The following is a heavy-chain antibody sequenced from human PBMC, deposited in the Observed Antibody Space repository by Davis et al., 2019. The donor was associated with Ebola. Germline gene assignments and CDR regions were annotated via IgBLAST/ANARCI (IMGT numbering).Heavy chain of an antibody. CDR1: GYTFTSYY. D-gene: IGHD6-19*01. J-gene: IGHJ6*04. CDR2: IIPIFGTA. V-gene: IGHV1-69*13. Sequence: SVKVSCKASGYTFTSYYMHWVRQAPGQGLEWMGGIIPIFGTANYAQKFQGRVTITADESTSTAYMELSSLRSEDTAVYYCARIAVAGTASGRSYYYYGMDVWGKGTTVTVSS. CDR3: ARIAVAGTASGRSYYYYGMDV.